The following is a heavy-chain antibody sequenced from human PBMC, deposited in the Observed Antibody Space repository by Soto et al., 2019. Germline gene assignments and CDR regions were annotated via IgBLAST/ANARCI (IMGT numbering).Heavy chain of an antibody. CDR2: IIPISGTA. D-gene: IGHD2-2*01. J-gene: IGHJ6*01. CDR1: GGTFSSYA. V-gene: IGHV1-69*01. Sequence: QVQLVQSGAEVKKPGSSVKVSCKASGGTFSSYAISWVRQAPGQGLEWMGGIIPISGTANYAQKFQGRVTITADESTSTAYMELSRLRSEGTAVYYCARSQGSSTSLEIYYYYYYGMDVWGQGTKVTVTS. CDR3: ARSQGSSTSLEIYYYYYYGMDV.